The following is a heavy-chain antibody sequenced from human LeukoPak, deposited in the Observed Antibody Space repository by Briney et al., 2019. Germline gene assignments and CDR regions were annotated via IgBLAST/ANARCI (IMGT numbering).Heavy chain of an antibody. Sequence: GGSLRLSCAASGFTFSSYWMSWVRQAPGKGLEWVANIKQDGSEKYYVDSVKGRFTISRDNAKNSLYLQMNSLRAEDTAVYYCARPNIVATRGSFDYWGQGTLVTVSS. J-gene: IGHJ4*02. CDR2: IKQDGSEK. CDR3: ARPNIVATRGSFDY. V-gene: IGHV3-7*01. D-gene: IGHD5-12*01. CDR1: GFTFSSYW.